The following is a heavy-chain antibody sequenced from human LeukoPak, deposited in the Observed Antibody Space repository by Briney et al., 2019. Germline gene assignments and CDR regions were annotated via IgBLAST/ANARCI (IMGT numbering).Heavy chain of an antibody. Sequence: SETLSLTCDVSGGSVTSTNWWTWVRQPPGKGLEWIGYIYYSGSTNYNPSLKSRVTISVDTSKNQFSLKLSSVTAADTAVYYCARASPIFGVVPLDYWGQRTLVTVSS. V-gene: IGHV4-59*02. CDR3: ARASPIFGVVPLDY. CDR2: IYYSGST. CDR1: GGSVTSTN. J-gene: IGHJ4*02. D-gene: IGHD3-3*01.